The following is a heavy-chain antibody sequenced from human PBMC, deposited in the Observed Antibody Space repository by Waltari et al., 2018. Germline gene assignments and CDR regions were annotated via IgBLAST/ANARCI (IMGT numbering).Heavy chain of an antibody. CDR2: IHYIGDT. D-gene: IGHD6-19*01. J-gene: IGHJ3*02. CDR1: GDSISKNNYY. Sequence: QLQLQESRPGLVEPSGTLSLPCTAHGDSISKNNYYWGWIRQPRGTGLQWIGSIHYIGDTYYSSSLKSRVIISVDTSNNQFSLRLTSVTAADTAIYFCARNQRGWFDAFDIWGQGTAVTVSS. V-gene: IGHV4-39*07. CDR3: ARNQRGWFDAFDI.